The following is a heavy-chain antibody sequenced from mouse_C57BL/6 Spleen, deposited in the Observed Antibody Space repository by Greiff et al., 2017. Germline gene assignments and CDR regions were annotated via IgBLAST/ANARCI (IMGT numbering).Heavy chain of an antibody. V-gene: IGHV7-3*01. CDR2: IRNKANGYTT. Sequence: VQLKESGGGLVQPGGSLSLSCAASGFTFIDYYMSWVRQPPGKALEWLGFIRNKANGYTTEYSASVKGRFTISRDNSQSILYLQMNALRAEDSATYYCARSTGPYYFDDWGQGTTLTVSS. J-gene: IGHJ2*01. CDR3: ARSTGPYYFDD. CDR1: GFTFIDYY. D-gene: IGHD4-1*02.